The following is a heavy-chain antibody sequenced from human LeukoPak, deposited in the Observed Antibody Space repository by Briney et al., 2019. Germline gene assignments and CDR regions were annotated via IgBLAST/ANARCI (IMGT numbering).Heavy chain of an antibody. Sequence: ATVKISCKVSGYTFTDYYMHSVQQALGHRLEWMRLFYLEVGETIYEEKFKRRGTITADTSTDTAYMELSSLRSEDTAVYYCATLFIPIAAAGKLDYWGQGTLVTVSS. CDR3: ATLFIPIAAAGKLDY. CDR1: GYTFTDYY. J-gene: IGHJ4*02. D-gene: IGHD6-13*01. V-gene: IGHV1-69-2*01. CDR2: FYLEVGET.